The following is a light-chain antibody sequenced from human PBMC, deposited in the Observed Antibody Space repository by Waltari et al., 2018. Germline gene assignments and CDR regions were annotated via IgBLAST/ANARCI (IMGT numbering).Light chain of an antibody. Sequence: DTQMTQSPSSLSASVGARVTVTCRASQSIGKSLNWYQQTSGHTPKLLIYTASTLQSGVPSRFSGSGSETDFTLTISSLQPEDFATYYCQQSYTSPPYPFGQGTKLEI. CDR1: QSIGKS. J-gene: IGKJ2*01. CDR2: TAS. CDR3: QQSYTSPPYP. V-gene: IGKV1-39*01.